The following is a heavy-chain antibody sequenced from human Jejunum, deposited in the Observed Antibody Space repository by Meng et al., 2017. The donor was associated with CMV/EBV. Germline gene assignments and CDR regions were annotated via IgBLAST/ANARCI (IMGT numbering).Heavy chain of an antibody. CDR1: GGSMSSTNW. CDR3: ARVSSGWDYFDY. D-gene: IGHD6-19*01. Sequence: QGQLQETGPGLVKPSGTLSLTCAVSGGSMSSTNWWSWVCQPPGKGLEWIGEIYHSGSTNYNPSLKSRVSISVDKSKNQFSLKLSSVTAADTAVYYCARVSSGWDYFDYWGQGTLVTVSS. CDR2: IYHSGST. J-gene: IGHJ4*02. V-gene: IGHV4-4*02.